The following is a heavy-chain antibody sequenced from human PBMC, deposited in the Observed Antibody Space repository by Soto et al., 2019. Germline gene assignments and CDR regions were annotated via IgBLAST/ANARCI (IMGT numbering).Heavy chain of an antibody. Sequence: QVQLQQWGAGLLKPSETLSLTCAVYGGSFSGYYWSWIRQPPGKGLEWIGEINHSGSTNYHPSLKSRVTISVDTSKNQFSLKLSAVTAADTAGYYCARGPNIVVVVAASAFDYWGQGTLVTVSS. CDR1: GGSFSGYY. V-gene: IGHV4-34*01. J-gene: IGHJ4*02. CDR3: ARGPNIVVVVAASAFDY. D-gene: IGHD2-15*01. CDR2: INHSGST.